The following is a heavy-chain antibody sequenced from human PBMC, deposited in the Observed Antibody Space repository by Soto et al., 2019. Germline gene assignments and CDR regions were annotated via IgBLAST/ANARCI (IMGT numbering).Heavy chain of an antibody. Sequence: GASVKVSCKASGGTFSSYAISWVRQAPGQGLEWMGGIIPIFGTANYAQKFQGRVTITADEPTSTAYMELSSLRSEDTAVYYCARARTYYYDSSGPRTRNYYYYYGMDVWGQGTTVTVSS. D-gene: IGHD3-22*01. CDR3: ARARTYYYDSSGPRTRNYYYYYGMDV. V-gene: IGHV1-69*13. J-gene: IGHJ6*02. CDR2: IIPIFGTA. CDR1: GGTFSSYA.